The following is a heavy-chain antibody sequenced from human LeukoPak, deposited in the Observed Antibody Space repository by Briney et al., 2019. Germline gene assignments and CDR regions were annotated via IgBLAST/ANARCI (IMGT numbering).Heavy chain of an antibody. V-gene: IGHV4-59*01. CDR3: AAALWNRLWNRPQDR. Sequence: PSETLSLTCTVSGGSISGYSWSWIRQPPEKGLEWIEIFLDSGNTYDNPSLKTRVTISVDASKNHFSLNLSSVTAADTAVYYCAAALWNRLWNRPQDRWGQGTLVTVS. J-gene: IGHJ5*02. D-gene: IGHD2-21*01. CDR2: FLDSGNT. CDR1: GGSISGYS.